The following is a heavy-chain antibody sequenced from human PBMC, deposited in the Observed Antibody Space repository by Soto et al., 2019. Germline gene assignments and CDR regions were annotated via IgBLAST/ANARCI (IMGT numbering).Heavy chain of an antibody. CDR1: GFTFDDYA. CDR3: VKDESINWYSGHFRH. J-gene: IGHJ1*01. V-gene: IGHV3-9*01. CDR2: INWNSGSI. D-gene: IGHD6-13*01. Sequence: PVGSLRLSCAASGFTFDDYAMHWVRQVPGKGLEWVSGINWNSGSIGYVDSVKGRFAISRDNAKNSLHLQMNSLSAEDTAFYYCVKDESINWYSGHFRHWGQGTLVTVSS.